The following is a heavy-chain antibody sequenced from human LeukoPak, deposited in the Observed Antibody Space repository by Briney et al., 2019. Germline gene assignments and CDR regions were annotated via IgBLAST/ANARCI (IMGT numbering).Heavy chain of an antibody. V-gene: IGHV1-69*04. CDR1: GGTFSSYA. J-gene: IGHJ4*02. Sequence: SVKVSCKASGGTFSSYAISWVRQAPGQGLEWMGRIIPILGIANYAQKFQGRVTITADKSTSTAYMELSSLRSEDTAVYYCARDLNDSSSLGYWGQGTLVTVSS. D-gene: IGHD6-13*01. CDR2: IIPILGIA. CDR3: ARDLNDSSSLGY.